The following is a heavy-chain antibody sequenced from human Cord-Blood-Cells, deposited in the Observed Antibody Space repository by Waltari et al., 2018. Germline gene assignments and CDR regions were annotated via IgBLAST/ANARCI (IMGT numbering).Heavy chain of an antibody. D-gene: IGHD2-2*01. CDR2: ISAYNGNT. J-gene: IGHJ6*02. V-gene: IGHV1-18*01. CDR1: GYTFTSYG. Sequence: QVQLVQSGAEVKKPGASVKVSCKASGYTFTSYGISWVRQAPGQGLEWMGWISAYNGNTNYAQKLQGRVTMTTDTSTSTVYMGLRGLRSDDTAVYYCARGPRRGRPAAYYYYGMDVWGQGTTVTVSS. CDR3: ARGPRRGRPAAYYYYGMDV.